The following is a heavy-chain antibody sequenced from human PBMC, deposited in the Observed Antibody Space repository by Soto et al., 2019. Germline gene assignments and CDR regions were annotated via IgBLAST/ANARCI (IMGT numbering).Heavy chain of an antibody. J-gene: IGHJ5*02. CDR2: INPNSGFT. CDR3: AREAVLGVVVGRDNWFDP. Sequence: QEQLVQSGAEVKKPGASVKVSCKASGYTFTSYYMHWVRQAPGQGLEWMGMINPNSGFTTYAQKFQGGVTMSRDTSMSTVYMELSSLTSDDTAVYYCAREAVLGVVVGRDNWFDPWGQGTLVTVSS. V-gene: IGHV1-46*01. CDR1: GYTFTSYY. D-gene: IGHD3-3*01.